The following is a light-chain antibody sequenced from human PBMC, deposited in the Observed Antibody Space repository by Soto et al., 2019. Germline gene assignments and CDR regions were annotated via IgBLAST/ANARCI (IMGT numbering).Light chain of an antibody. V-gene: IGLV2-11*01. Sequence: QSVLTQPRSVSGSPGQSVTIPCTGSSNDVGRYEYVCWYQQHPGKDPKLIIYDVSERPAGVPDRFSGSKSGNTASLTISGLQAEDEADYSCCSFAGSDTYVFGGGTKVTVL. J-gene: IGLJ1*01. CDR2: DVS. CDR1: SNDVGRYEY. CDR3: CSFAGSDTYV.